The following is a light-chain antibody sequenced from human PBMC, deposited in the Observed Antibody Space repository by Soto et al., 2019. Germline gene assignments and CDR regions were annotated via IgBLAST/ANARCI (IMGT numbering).Light chain of an antibody. CDR1: QSVLYSSNNKNY. CDR2: WAS. V-gene: IGKV4-1*01. J-gene: IGKJ2*01. CDR3: QQSHSTPYT. Sequence: DIVMTQSPDSLAVSLGERATINCKSSQSVLYSSNNKNYLAWYQQKPGQPPKLLIYWASTRESGVPDRFSGSGSGTDFNLTISSLQAEDVAVYYCQQSHSTPYTFGQGTKLEIK.